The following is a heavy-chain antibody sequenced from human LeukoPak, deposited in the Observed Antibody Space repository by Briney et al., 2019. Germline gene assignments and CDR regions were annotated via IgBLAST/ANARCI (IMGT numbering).Heavy chain of an antibody. CDR2: VNPNSGGT. Sequence: EASVKVSCKASGGTFSSYAISWVRQAPGQGLEWMGRVNPNSGGTDYAQKFQGRVTMTRDTSIGTAYMELNRLRSDDTAVYFCARGEVVPAAISYYYYGVAVWGQGTTVTVSS. V-gene: IGHV1-2*06. J-gene: IGHJ6*02. CDR1: GGTFSSYA. CDR3: ARGEVVPAAISYYYYGVAV. D-gene: IGHD2-2*02.